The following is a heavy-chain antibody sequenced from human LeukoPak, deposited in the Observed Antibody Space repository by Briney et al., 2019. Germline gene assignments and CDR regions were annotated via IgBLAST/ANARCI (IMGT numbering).Heavy chain of an antibody. V-gene: IGHV1-69*04. J-gene: IGHJ4*02. CDR2: IIPILGIA. CDR3: ARDAPLDRYYDSSGYYYSLPDY. CDR1: GGTFSSYA. Sequence: GASVTVSCKASGGTFSSYAISWVRQAPGQGLEWMGRIIPILGIANYAQKFQGRVTITADKSTSTAYMELSSLRSEDTAVYYCARDAPLDRYYDSSGYYYSLPDYWGQGTLVTVSS. D-gene: IGHD3-22*01.